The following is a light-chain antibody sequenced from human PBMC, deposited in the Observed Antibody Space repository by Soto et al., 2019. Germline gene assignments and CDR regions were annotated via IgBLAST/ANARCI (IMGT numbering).Light chain of an antibody. J-gene: IGLJ1*01. CDR1: SSDVGGYNY. CDR3: TSPAGRNHYV. CDR2: EVS. Sequence: QSVLTQPPSASGSPGQSVTISCTGTSSDVGGYNYVSWYQQHPGKAPKLIISEVSKRPSGVPDRFSGSKSGNTASLTVSGIQAEDEADYYCTSPAGRNHYVFGTGTQVTVL. V-gene: IGLV2-8*01.